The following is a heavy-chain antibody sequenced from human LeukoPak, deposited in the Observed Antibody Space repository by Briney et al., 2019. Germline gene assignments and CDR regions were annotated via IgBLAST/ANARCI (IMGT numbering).Heavy chain of an antibody. V-gene: IGHV1-2*02. CDR1: GYTFTDYY. Sequence: ASVKVSCKASGYTFTDYYLHWVRQAPGQGLEWMAWINPNSGGTNYAQKFQGRVTMTRDTSISTVFMELNRLTSDDTAVYYCAREIEEYWGQGTLVTVSS. D-gene: IGHD2-21*01. J-gene: IGHJ4*02. CDR3: AREIEEY. CDR2: INPNSGGT.